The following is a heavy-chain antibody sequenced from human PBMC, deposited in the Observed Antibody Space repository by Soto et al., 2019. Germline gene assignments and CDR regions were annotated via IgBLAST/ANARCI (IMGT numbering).Heavy chain of an antibody. Sequence: EVQLVASGGGLIQPGGSLRLSCAASGFSFSTSWMHWVRQAPGKGLVWVSCINGDGTNTDYADSVKGRFSISRDNAKNTLYLQMNSLRAEDTAVYYCVRDHYYSLDVWGKGTTVTVSS. CDR1: GFSFSTSW. J-gene: IGHJ6*04. CDR2: INGDGTNT. V-gene: IGHV3-74*01. D-gene: IGHD3-22*01. CDR3: VRDHYYSLDV.